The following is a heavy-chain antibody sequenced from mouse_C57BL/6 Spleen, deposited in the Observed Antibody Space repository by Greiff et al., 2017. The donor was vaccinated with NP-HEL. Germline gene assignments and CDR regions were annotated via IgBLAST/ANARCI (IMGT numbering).Heavy chain of an antibody. CDR2: IDPSDSYT. CDR1: GYTFTSYW. CDR3: ARERGSNDYYAMDY. V-gene: IGHV1-69*01. D-gene: IGHD2-5*01. Sequence: VQLQQPGAELVMPGASVKLSCKASGYTFTSYWMHWVKQRPGQGLEWIGEIDPSDSYTNYNQKFKGKSTLTVDKSSSTAYMQLSSLTSEDSAVYYCARERGSNDYYAMDYWGQGTSVTVSS. J-gene: IGHJ4*01.